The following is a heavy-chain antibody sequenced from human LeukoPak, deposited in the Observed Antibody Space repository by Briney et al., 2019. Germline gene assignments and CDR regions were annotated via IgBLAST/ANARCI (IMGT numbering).Heavy chain of an antibody. CDR2: IYPGDSET. D-gene: IGHD4-23*01. CDR1: GYSFTSYW. J-gene: IGHJ4*02. CDR3: ARSEDYGGNGYYFDY. Sequence: GESLKISCKGPGYSFTSYWIAWVRQTPGKGLEWMGIIYPGDSETRYSPSFQGQVTISADKSIRTAYLQWSSLEASDTAMYFCARSEDYGGNGYYFDYWGQGTLVTVSS. V-gene: IGHV5-51*01.